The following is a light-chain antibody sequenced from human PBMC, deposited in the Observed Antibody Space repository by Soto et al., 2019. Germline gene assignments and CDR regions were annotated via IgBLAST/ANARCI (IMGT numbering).Light chain of an antibody. CDR2: WAS. J-gene: IGKJ5*01. CDR3: QQYYSTPIT. CDR1: QSVLYSSNNKNY. V-gene: IGKV4-1*01. Sequence: DIVMTQSPDSLAVSLGERATINCKSSQSVLYSSNNKNYLAWYQQKPGQPPKLLICWASTRESGVPDRFSGRGSGTDFTLTISSLQAEDVAVYYCQQYYSTPITFGQGTRLEIK.